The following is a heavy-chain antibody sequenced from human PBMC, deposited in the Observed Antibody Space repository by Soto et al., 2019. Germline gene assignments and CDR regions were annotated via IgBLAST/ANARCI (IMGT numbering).Heavy chain of an antibody. D-gene: IGHD3-3*01. Sequence: QLQLQESGPGLVKPSETLSLTCTVSGGSISSSSYYWGWIRQPPGKGLEWIGSIYYSGSTYYNPSLKRRVTRSVDTAKNQFALKLSSGTAADTAVYYCARWGSRAHWSGYYMVIGDFDYWGQGTLVTVSS. CDR2: IYYSGST. CDR3: ARWGSRAHWSGYYMVIGDFDY. J-gene: IGHJ4*02. CDR1: GGSISSSSYY. V-gene: IGHV4-39*01.